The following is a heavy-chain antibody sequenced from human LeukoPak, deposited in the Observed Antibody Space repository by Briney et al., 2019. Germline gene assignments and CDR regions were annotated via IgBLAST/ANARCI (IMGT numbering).Heavy chain of an antibody. Sequence: ASVKVSCKASGYTFTGYYMHWVRQAPGRGLEWMGWINPNSGGTNYAQKFQGRVTMTRDTSISTAYMELSRLRSDDTAVYYCASPKGYCSSTSCPAEFDYWGQGTLVTVSS. CDR3: ASPKGYCSSTSCPAEFDY. D-gene: IGHD2-2*01. CDR2: INPNSGGT. CDR1: GYTFTGYY. V-gene: IGHV1-2*02. J-gene: IGHJ4*02.